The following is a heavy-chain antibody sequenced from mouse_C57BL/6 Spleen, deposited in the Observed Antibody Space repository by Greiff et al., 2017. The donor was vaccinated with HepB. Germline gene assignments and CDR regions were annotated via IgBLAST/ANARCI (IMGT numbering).Heavy chain of an antibody. Sequence: DVKLQESGGDLVKPGGSLKLSCAASRFTFSSYGMSWVRQTPDKRLEWVATISSGGSYTYYPDSVKGRFTISRDNAKNTLYLQMSSLKSEDTAMYYCARQGLYYGSSYFDYWGQGTTLTVSS. CDR3: ARQGLYYGSSYFDY. CDR1: RFTFSSYG. CDR2: ISSGGSYT. D-gene: IGHD1-1*01. V-gene: IGHV5-6*02. J-gene: IGHJ2*01.